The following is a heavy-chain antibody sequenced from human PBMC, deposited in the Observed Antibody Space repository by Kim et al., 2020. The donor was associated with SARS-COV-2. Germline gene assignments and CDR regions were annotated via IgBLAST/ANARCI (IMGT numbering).Heavy chain of an antibody. CDR3: AKGPLRGGYVRGFDY. CDR1: GFTFSSYA. V-gene: IGHV3-23*01. J-gene: IGHJ4*02. CDR2: ISGSGGST. D-gene: IGHD6-25*01. Sequence: GGSLRLSCAASGFTFSSYAMSWVRQAPGKGLEWVSAISGSGGSTYYADSVKGRFTISRDNSKNTLYLQMNSLRAEDTAVYYCAKGPLRGGYVRGFDYWGQGTLVTVSS.